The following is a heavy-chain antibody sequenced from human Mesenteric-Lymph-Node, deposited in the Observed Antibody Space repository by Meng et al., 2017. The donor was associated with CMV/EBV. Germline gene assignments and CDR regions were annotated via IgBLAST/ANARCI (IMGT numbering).Heavy chain of an antibody. Sequence: GESLKISCAASGFTFTNYAMNWVRQVPGKGLEWVSVIGGNGDDTYYADSVKGRFTISRDNSKNTLHLQMNSLTAEDTAVYYCAKGRSGSSTSCSNYWGQGTLVTVSS. CDR3: AKGRSGSSTSCSNY. D-gene: IGHD2-2*01. CDR2: IGGNGDDT. V-gene: IGHV3-23*01. CDR1: GFTFTNYA. J-gene: IGHJ4*02.